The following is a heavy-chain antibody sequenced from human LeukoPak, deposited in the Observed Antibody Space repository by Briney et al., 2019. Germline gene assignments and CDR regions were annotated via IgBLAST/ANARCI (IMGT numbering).Heavy chain of an antibody. Sequence: SETLSLTXTVSGGSISSSSYYWGWLRQPPGKGLEWIGSIYYSGSTYYNPSLKSRVTISVDTSKNQFSLKLSSVTAADTAVYYCARHRLDYYGSGSSPLYYYYMDVWGKGTTVTVSS. J-gene: IGHJ6*03. CDR2: IYYSGST. D-gene: IGHD3-10*01. V-gene: IGHV4-39*01. CDR3: ARHRLDYYGSGSSPLYYYYMDV. CDR1: GGSISSSSYY.